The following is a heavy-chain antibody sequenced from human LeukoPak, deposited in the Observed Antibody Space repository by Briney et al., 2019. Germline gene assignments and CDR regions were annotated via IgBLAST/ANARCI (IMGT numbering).Heavy chain of an antibody. D-gene: IGHD5-18*01. CDR2: IYYSWST. J-gene: IGHJ4*02. CDR1: GGSISSYY. V-gene: IGHV4-59*01. Sequence: SETLSLTCTVSGGSISSYYWSWIRQPPGKGLEWIGYIYYSWSTNYNPSLKSQVTISVDTSNNQFSLKLSALTAADTAVYYCARFDTAMVTHWGQGTLVTVSS. CDR3: ARFDTAMVTH.